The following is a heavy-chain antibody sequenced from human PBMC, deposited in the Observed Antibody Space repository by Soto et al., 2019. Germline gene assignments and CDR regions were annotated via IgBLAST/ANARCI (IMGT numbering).Heavy chain of an antibody. CDR2: IDPSDSYT. CDR1: GYSFTTYW. V-gene: IGHV5-10-1*01. Sequence: XSLKIAFKASGYSFTTYWIRWVLQMPGKGLEWMGRIDPSDSYTDYSPSFQGHVTISADKSISTAYLQWSSLKASDTAMYYCARQGYGDYEDYWGQGTLVTVSS. J-gene: IGHJ4*02. CDR3: ARQGYGDYEDY. D-gene: IGHD4-17*01.